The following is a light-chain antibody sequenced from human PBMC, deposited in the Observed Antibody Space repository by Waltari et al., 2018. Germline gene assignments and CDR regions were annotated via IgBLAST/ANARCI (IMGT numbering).Light chain of an antibody. CDR2: DVS. V-gene: IGLV2-14*03. CDR1: SSDVGGSNF. Sequence: QSALTQPASVSGSPGQSIPISCPGTSSDVGGSNFVSCYQHHPGTAPKLMIYDVSKRPSGVSNRCSGSKSGNTASLTISGLQAEDESDYYCSSHTSSSTVVFGGGTKLTVL. J-gene: IGLJ2*01. CDR3: SSHTSSSTVV.